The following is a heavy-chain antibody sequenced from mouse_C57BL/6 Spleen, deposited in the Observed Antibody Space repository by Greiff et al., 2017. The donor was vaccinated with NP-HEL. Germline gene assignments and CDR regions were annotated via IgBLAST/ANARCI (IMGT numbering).Heavy chain of an antibody. CDR2: IWRGGST. J-gene: IGHJ2*01. V-gene: IGHV2-5*01. D-gene: IGHD2-4*01. CDR3: AKNWENDYGEGRFLDY. CDR1: GFSLTSYG. Sequence: QVQLQQSGPGLVQPSQSLSITCTVSGFSLTSYGVHWVRQSPGKGLEWLGVIWRGGSTDYNAAFMSRLSITKDNSKSQVFFKMNSLQADDTAIYYCAKNWENDYGEGRFLDYWGQGTTLTVSS.